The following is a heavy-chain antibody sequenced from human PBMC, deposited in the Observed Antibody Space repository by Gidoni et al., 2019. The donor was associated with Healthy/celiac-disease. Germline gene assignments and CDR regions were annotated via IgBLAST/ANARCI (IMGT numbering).Heavy chain of an antibody. CDR3: ARHGKMATGENYFDS. J-gene: IGHJ4*02. Sequence: EVQLVQSGVEVKKPGESLKISCQSSGYRFTSYWIGWVRLMPGKGLEWMGIIYPYDSDTRYSPSFEGQVTISVDKSINIAYLQWSSLKASDSAVYYCARHGKMATGENYFDSWGQGTPVIVSS. V-gene: IGHV5-51*01. CDR2: IYPYDSDT. D-gene: IGHD5-12*01. CDR1: GYRFTSYW.